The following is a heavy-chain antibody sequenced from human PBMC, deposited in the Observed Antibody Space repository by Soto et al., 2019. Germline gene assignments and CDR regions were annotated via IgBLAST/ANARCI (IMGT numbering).Heavy chain of an antibody. Sequence: QVQLVQSGAEVKKPGASVKISCKASGYSFTSYYMHWVRQAPGQGLEWMGIINPSGGSTNYAQKLQGRGASTRDTSTSTVYMELNSLRSEDTAVYYCARPPYTGCINAVCYPLDYWGQGTLVTVSS. V-gene: IGHV1-46*01. CDR3: ARPPYTGCINAVCYPLDY. CDR2: INPSGGST. D-gene: IGHD2-8*01. J-gene: IGHJ4*02. CDR1: GYSFTSYY.